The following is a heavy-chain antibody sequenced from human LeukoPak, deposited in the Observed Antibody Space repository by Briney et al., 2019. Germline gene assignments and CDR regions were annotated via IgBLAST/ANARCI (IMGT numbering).Heavy chain of an antibody. V-gene: IGHV3-7*03. D-gene: IGHD1-14*01. CDR2: MNQNGGER. CDR1: GFIFSTYW. J-gene: IGHJ4*02. Sequence: PGGSLRLSCAASGFIFSTYWMTWVRQAPGKGLEWVADMNQNGGERYYVDSVKGRFTISRDNARNSLYLQMNSLRAEDTAVYYCARQGTTLDYWGQGTLVIVSS. CDR3: ARQGTTLDY.